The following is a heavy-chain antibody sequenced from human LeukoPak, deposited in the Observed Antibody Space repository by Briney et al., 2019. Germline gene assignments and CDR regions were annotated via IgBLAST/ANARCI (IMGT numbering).Heavy chain of an antibody. J-gene: IGHJ4*02. D-gene: IGHD3-22*01. CDR2: SSGSGGIT. CDR3: ARVNPYDSSGYYYYFDY. Sequence: GGSLRLSCAASGFTFSAYAMSWVRQAPGKGLEWVSASSGSGGITYYADSVKGRFTISRDSSKNTLYLQMNSLRAEDTAVYYCARVNPYDSSGYYYYFDYWGQGTLVTVSS. V-gene: IGHV3-23*01. CDR1: GFTFSAYA.